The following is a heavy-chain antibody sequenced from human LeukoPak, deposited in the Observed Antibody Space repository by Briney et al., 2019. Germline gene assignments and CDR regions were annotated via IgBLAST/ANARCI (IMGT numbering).Heavy chain of an antibody. CDR3: AKDTRATVTTGNWFDP. D-gene: IGHD4-17*01. CDR1: GFTFSSYG. Sequence: GGSLRLSCAASGFTFSSYGMHWVRQAPGEGLEWVAFIRYDGGNKYYADSVKGRFTISRDNSKNMLYLQMNSLRAEDTAMYYCAKDTRATVTTGNWFDPWGQGTLVTVSS. J-gene: IGHJ5*02. V-gene: IGHV3-30*02. CDR2: IRYDGGNK.